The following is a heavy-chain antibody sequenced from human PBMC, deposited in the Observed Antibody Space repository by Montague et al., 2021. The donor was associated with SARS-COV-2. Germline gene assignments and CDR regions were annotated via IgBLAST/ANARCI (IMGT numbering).Heavy chain of an antibody. V-gene: IGHV4-39*01. J-gene: IGHJ2*01. CDR1: GGSTSSTDHF. CDR2: IYYTGST. Sequence: SETLSLTCTVSGGSTSSTDHFWGWIRQPPGKGLEWIGSIYYTGSTFYTPSLKSRVTISVDTSKNEFSLKLISVTATDTAVYYCARNEEGYGYFDLWGRGTLVTVSS. CDR3: ARNEEGYGYFDL. D-gene: IGHD1-1*01.